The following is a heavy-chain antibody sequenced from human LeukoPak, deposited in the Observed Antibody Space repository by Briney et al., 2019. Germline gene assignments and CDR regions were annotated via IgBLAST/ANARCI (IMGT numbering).Heavy chain of an antibody. CDR3: TRRLDD. CDR1: VFAFNSDW. D-gene: IGHD3-16*01. J-gene: IGHJ4*02. V-gene: IGHV3-7*01. Sequence: HPGGSMRLSCAASVFAFNSDWIYWVRQAPGKGLEWVANIKHDESEKNYLDSVKGRFTISRDNAQNSLYLQMNGLRVEDTAVYYCTRRLDDWGQGTLVTVSS. CDR2: IKHDESEK.